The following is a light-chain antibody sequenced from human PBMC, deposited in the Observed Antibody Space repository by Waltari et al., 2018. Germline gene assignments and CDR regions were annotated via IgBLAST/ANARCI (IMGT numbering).Light chain of an antibody. J-gene: IGKJ3*01. V-gene: IGKV2-28*01. CDR3: MQALQTFT. Sequence: DIVMTQSPLSMPGTPGEPAAIACRSSQSLLHSDGYNYLDWYFQKPGQSPQLRIYWASNRASGVTDRFSGSGSGTDFTLRISRVEAEDVGVYYCMQALQTFTFGPGTKVDIK. CDR2: WAS. CDR1: QSLLHSDGYNY.